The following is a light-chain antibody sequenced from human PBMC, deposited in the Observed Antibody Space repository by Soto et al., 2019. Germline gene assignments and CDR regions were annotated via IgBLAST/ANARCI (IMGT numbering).Light chain of an antibody. CDR1: QTISSW. CDR3: QHYNIYSEA. Sequence: DVQMTQYPSTLSGSVADRVTITCPASQTISSWLAWYQQKPGKAPKLLIYKASTLKSGVPSRFSGSGSGTEFTLTISSLQPDDFATYYCQHYNIYSEAFCQGPNV. CDR2: KAS. J-gene: IGKJ1*01. V-gene: IGKV1-5*03.